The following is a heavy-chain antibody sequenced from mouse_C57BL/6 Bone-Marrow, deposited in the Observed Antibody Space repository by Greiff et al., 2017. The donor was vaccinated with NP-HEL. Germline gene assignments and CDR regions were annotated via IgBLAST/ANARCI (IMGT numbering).Heavy chain of an antibody. D-gene: IGHD1-1*01. V-gene: IGHV1-59*01. CDR2: IDPSDSYT. Sequence: VKLQQPGAELVRPGTSVKLSCKASGYTFTSYWMHWVKQRPGQGLEWIGVIDPSDSYTNYNQKFKGKATLTVDTSSSTAYMQLSSLTSEDSAVYYCARDYYGSRRYFDVWGTGTTVTVSS. J-gene: IGHJ1*03. CDR3: ARDYYGSRRYFDV. CDR1: GYTFTSYW.